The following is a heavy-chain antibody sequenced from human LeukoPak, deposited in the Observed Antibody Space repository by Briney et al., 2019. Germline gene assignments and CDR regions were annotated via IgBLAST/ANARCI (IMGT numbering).Heavy chain of an antibody. J-gene: IGHJ4*02. CDR1: GYSISSGYY. D-gene: IGHD6-13*01. Sequence: SETLSLTCAVSGYSISSGYYWGWIRQPPGKGLEWIGSIYHSGSTYYNPSLKSRVTISVDTSKNQFSLKLSSVTAADTAVYYCARDRSSSWYADYWGRGTLVTVSS. V-gene: IGHV4-38-2*02. CDR3: ARDRSSSWYADY. CDR2: IYHSGST.